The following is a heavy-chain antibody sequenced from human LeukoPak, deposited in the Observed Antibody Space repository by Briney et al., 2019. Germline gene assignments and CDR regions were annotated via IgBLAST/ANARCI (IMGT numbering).Heavy chain of an antibody. V-gene: IGHV3-23*01. J-gene: IGHJ4*02. D-gene: IGHD3-10*01. CDR2: ISGSGGST. CDR1: GFTFSSYA. CDR3: AKILLWFGDPWNY. Sequence: PGGSLRLSCAASGFTFSSYAMSWVRQAPGKGLEWVSAISGSGGSTYCADSVKGRFTISRDNSKNTLYLQMNSLRAEDTAVYYCAKILLWFGDPWNYWGQGTLVTVSS.